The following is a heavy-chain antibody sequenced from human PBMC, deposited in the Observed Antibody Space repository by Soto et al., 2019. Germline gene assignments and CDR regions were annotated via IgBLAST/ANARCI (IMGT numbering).Heavy chain of an antibody. V-gene: IGHV5-51*01. CDR1: GYSFTSYW. D-gene: IGHD1-26*01. J-gene: IGHJ6*02. CDR3: ARHGDVGYYYYGMDV. Sequence: HGESLKISCKGSGYSFTSYWIGWVRQMPGKGLEWMGIIYPGDSDTRYSPSFQGQVTISADKSISTAYLQWSSLKASDTAMYYCARHGDVGYYYYGMDVWGQGTTVTVSS. CDR2: IYPGDSDT.